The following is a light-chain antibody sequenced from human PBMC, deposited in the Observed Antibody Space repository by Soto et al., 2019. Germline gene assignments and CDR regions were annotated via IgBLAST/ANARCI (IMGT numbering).Light chain of an antibody. J-gene: IGLJ3*02. CDR2: EGS. V-gene: IGLV2-23*03. CDR1: SSDIGTYNL. Sequence: QSALTQPASVSGSPGQSITISCTGTSSDIGTYNLVSWYQQHPGKAPQLLVYEGSRRPSGFSDRFSGSKSGNTASLTISGLQAEDEADYYCCSYAGRNTFVFGGGTKVTVL. CDR3: CSYAGRNTFV.